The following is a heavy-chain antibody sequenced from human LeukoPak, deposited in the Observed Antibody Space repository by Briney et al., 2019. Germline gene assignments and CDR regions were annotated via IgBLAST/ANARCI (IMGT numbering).Heavy chain of an antibody. Sequence: GGSLRLSCAASGLTVSSNYISWVRQAPGKGLEWVSVIYSCGSTYYADSVKGRFTISRDNSKNTLSFQINSLRAEDTAVYYCARVGRSSGAELGYWSQGTLVTVPS. V-gene: IGHV3-66*03. D-gene: IGHD3-22*01. CDR2: IYSCGST. CDR1: GLTVSSNY. J-gene: IGHJ4*02. CDR3: ARVGRSSGAELGY.